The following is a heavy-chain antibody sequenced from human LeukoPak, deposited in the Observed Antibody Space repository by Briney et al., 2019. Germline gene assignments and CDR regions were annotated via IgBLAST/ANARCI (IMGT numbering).Heavy chain of an antibody. CDR3: ARVGRGQRLVSL. Sequence: SETLSLTCTVSGGSISSGGYYWSWIRQHPGKGLEWIGYIYYSGSTYYNPSLKSRVTISVDTSKNQFSLKLSSVTAADTAVYYCARVGRGQRLVSLWGQGTLVTVSS. CDR1: GGSISSGGYY. J-gene: IGHJ4*02. V-gene: IGHV4-31*03. D-gene: IGHD6-25*01. CDR2: IYYSGST.